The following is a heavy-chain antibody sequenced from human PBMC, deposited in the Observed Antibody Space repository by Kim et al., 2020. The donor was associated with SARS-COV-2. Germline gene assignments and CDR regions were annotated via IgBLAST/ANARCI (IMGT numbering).Heavy chain of an antibody. V-gene: IGHV1-8*01. J-gene: IGHJ5*02. CDR2: MNPNSGNT. Sequence: ASVKVSCKASGYTFTSYDINWVRQATGQGLEWMGWMNPNSGNTGYAQKFQGRVTMTRNTSISTAYMELSSLRSEDTAVYYCARNIGYCSSTSCRAYNWFDPWGQGTLVTVSS. CDR3: ARNIGYCSSTSCRAYNWFDP. CDR1: GYTFTSYD. D-gene: IGHD2-2*01.